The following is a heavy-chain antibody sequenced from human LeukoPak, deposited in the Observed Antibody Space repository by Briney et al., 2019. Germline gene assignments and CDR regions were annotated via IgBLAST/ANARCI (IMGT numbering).Heavy chain of an antibody. V-gene: IGHV3-7*01. Sequence: GGSLRLSCAASGFTFSSYWMAWVRQAPGKGLEWVANIKTDGYDKYYVDSLKGRFTISRDNAENSLYLQMDSLRAADTAVYYCARALYNHGWFPDYFDYWGQGTLVTVSS. CDR1: GFTFSSYW. CDR3: ARALYNHGWFPDYFDY. CDR2: IKTDGYDK. D-gene: IGHD6-19*01. J-gene: IGHJ4*02.